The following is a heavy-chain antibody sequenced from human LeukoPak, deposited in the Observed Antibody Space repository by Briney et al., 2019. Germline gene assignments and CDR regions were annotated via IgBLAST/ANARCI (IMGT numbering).Heavy chain of an antibody. CDR1: GFTFSNAW. J-gene: IGHJ6*02. CDR2: IKSKTDGGTT. Sequence: PGGSLRLSCAASGFTFSNAWMSWVRQAPGKGLEWVGRIKSKTDGGTTDYAAPVKGRFTISRDDSKNTLYLQMNSLKTEDTAVYYCTTRSEVVVIVYYYYGMDVWGQGTTVTVSS. CDR3: TTRSEVVVIVYYYYGMDV. V-gene: IGHV3-15*01. D-gene: IGHD3-22*01.